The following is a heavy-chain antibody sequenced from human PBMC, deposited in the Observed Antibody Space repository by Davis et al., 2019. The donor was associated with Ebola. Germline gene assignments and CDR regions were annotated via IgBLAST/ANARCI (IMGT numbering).Heavy chain of an antibody. CDR1: GFTFSSYA. CDR2: ISSDGSNK. V-gene: IGHV3-30*04. Sequence: GGSLRLSCAASGFTFSSYAMHWVRQAPGKGLEWVAVISSDGSNKYYVDSVKGRFTISRDNSKNALYLQMNSLRAEDTAVYYCAKDKFQWRNGLLDYWGQGTLVTVSS. CDR3: AKDKFQWRNGLLDY. J-gene: IGHJ4*02. D-gene: IGHD6-19*01.